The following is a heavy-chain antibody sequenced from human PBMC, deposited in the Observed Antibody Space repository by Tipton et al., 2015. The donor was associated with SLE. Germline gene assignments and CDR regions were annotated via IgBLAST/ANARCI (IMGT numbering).Heavy chain of an antibody. D-gene: IGHD2-21*01. V-gene: IGHV1-58*02. CDR1: GFTFTRSA. CDR3: ASRLPPGAFDI. J-gene: IGHJ3*02. Sequence: QSGAEVKKPGTSVKVSCKASGFTFTRSAMQWVRQARGQRLEWIGWIVVGSGNTNYAQKFQERVTITRDMSTSTAYMELSSLRSEDTAVYYCASRLPPGAFDIWGQGTMVTVSS. CDR2: IVVGSGNT.